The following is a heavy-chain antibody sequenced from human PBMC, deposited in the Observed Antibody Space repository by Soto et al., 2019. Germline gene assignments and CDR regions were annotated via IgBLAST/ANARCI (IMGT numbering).Heavy chain of an antibody. J-gene: IGHJ4*02. D-gene: IGHD2-21*02. CDR2: ISYDGSNK. Sequence: SLRLSCAASGFPFSSYGMHWVRQAPGKGLEWVAVISYDGSNKYYADSVKGRFTISRDNSKNTLYLQMNSLRAEDTAVYYCAKDKVSVVVTAPFDYWGQGTLVTVSS. CDR3: AKDKVSVVVTAPFDY. CDR1: GFPFSSYG. V-gene: IGHV3-30*18.